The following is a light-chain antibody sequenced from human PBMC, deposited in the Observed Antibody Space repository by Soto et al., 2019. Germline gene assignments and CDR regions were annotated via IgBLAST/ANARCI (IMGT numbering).Light chain of an antibody. Sequence: DLQMTQSPSTLPASVGDRVTLTCRASQSVSTWLAWYQQKPGKAPNLLIYEAYILESGVPSRFSGSKSGTEFTLSISSLQPDDFATYYCQQYKTFSFGQGTKVDIK. CDR3: QQYKTFS. V-gene: IGKV1-5*01. CDR2: EAY. J-gene: IGKJ1*01. CDR1: QSVSTW.